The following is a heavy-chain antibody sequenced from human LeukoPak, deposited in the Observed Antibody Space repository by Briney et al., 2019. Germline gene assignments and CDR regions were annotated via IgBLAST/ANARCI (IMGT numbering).Heavy chain of an antibody. V-gene: IGHV3-23*01. D-gene: IGHD6-13*01. Sequence: GGSLRLSCAASGFTFSSHAMSWVRQAPGKGLGWVASISGSGYSTYYADSVKGRFTISTDNSKNTVFLHMNSPRAEDTAVYYCAKATYSSSWNLYFDFWGQGTLVTVSS. CDR3: AKATYSSSWNLYFDF. CDR2: ISGSGYST. CDR1: GFTFSSHA. J-gene: IGHJ4*02.